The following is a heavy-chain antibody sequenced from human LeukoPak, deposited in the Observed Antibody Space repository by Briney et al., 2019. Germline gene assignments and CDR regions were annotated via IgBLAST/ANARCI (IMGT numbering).Heavy chain of an antibody. V-gene: IGHV4-30-2*01. CDR3: ASPARYSGSYGLDY. Sequence: SETLSLTCTVSGGSISSGGYYWSWIRQPPGKGLEWIGYIYHSGSTYYNPSLKSRVTISVDRSKNQFSLKLSSVTAADTAVYYCASPARYSGSYGLDYWGQGTLVTVSS. CDR1: GGSISSGGYY. D-gene: IGHD1-26*01. CDR2: IYHSGST. J-gene: IGHJ4*02.